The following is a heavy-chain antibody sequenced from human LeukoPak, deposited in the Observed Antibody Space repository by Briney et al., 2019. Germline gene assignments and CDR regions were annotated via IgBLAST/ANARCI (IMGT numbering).Heavy chain of an antibody. CDR1: GFTVSSNS. D-gene: IGHD4/OR15-4a*01. Sequence: GGSLRLSCTVSGFTVSSNSMSWVRQAPGKGLEWVSFIYSDNTHYSDSVKGRFTIPRDNSKNTLYLQMNSLRAEDTAVYYCARRARAYSHPYDYWGQGTLVTVSS. CDR2: IYSDNT. CDR3: ARRARAYSHPYDY. J-gene: IGHJ4*02. V-gene: IGHV3-53*01.